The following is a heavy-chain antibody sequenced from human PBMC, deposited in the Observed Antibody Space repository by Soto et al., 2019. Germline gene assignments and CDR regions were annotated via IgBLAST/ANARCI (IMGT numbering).Heavy chain of an antibody. J-gene: IGHJ4*02. CDR1: GFTFSNYG. Sequence: QVQLVESGGGVVQPGRSLRLSCAASGFTFSNYGMYWVRQAPGKGLEWVAFISYDGSSKFYADPMKGRHTISRDNSKNTLYLQMNSLRAEDTVVYYCVKGIGNYWAIDYWGQGTLVTVSS. D-gene: IGHD1-26*01. V-gene: IGHV3-30*18. CDR3: VKGIGNYWAIDY. CDR2: ISYDGSSK.